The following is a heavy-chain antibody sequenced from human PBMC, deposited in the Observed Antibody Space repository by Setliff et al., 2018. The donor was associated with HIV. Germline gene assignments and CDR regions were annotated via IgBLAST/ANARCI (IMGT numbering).Heavy chain of an antibody. CDR2: IDYSGST. CDR1: GGSISEYY. CDR3: ARGVNFDY. D-gene: IGHD3-3*01. J-gene: IGHJ4*02. V-gene: IGHV4-59*08. Sequence: SETLSLTCTVSGGSISEYYWSWIRQPPGKGLEWIGYIDYSGSTNYNPSLKSRVTISIDTSRNQFSLKLTSVTAADTAIYYCARGVNFDYWGQGTQVTVSS.